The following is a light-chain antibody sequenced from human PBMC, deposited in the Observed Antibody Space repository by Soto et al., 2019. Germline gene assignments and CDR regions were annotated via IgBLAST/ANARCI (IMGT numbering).Light chain of an antibody. CDR1: QSVSSR. V-gene: IGKV3-15*01. Sequence: EIVMTPSPATLSVSPGERATLSCRASQSVSSRLAWYQQKRGQAPRLLIYDASTRATGSPARFSGTGSGTEFNLTISSLQSEDFAIYYCRHYNNWPPETFGQGTKVDIK. CDR2: DAS. CDR3: RHYNNWPPET. J-gene: IGKJ1*01.